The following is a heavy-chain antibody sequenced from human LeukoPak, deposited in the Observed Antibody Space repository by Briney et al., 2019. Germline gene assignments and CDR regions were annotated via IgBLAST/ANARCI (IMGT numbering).Heavy chain of an antibody. CDR3: ARGFGELL. CDR2: IYHSGST. V-gene: IGHV4-30-2*01. Sequence: SETLSLTCAVSGGSISSGGYSWSWIWQPPGKGLEWIGYIYHSGSTYYNPSLKSRVTISVDRSKNQFSLKLSSVTAADTAVYYCARGFGELLWGQGTLVTVSS. J-gene: IGHJ4*02. CDR1: GGSISSGGYS. D-gene: IGHD3-10*01.